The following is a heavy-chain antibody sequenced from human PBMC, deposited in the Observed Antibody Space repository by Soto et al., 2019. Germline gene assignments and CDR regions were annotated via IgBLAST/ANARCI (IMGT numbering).Heavy chain of an antibody. J-gene: IGHJ4*02. Sequence: SGPTLVNPTQTVTLTCTFSGFSLSSTRMAVGWIRQPPGKALEWLALIYWDDDKRYSPFLKSRLTITKDTSKNQVVLTMSNMDPVDTARYYCAHIVVAGLGYYFDYWGQGTLVTVSS. CDR3: AHIVVAGLGYYFDY. V-gene: IGHV2-5*02. CDR1: GFSLSSTRMA. D-gene: IGHD6-19*01. CDR2: IYWDDDK.